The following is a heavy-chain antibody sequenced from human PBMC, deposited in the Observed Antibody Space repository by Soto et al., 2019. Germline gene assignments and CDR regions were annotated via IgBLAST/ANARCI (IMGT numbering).Heavy chain of an antibody. D-gene: IGHD3-10*01. J-gene: IGHJ6*02. V-gene: IGHV1-8*01. CDR2: MNPNSGNT. Sequence: ASVKVSCKASGYTFTSYDINWVRQATGQGLEWMGWMNPNSGNTGYAQKFQSRVTMTRNTSISTAYMELSSIRSEDTAVYYGATADTYGSGSYYYYYYGMDVWGQGTTVTVSS. CDR1: GYTFTSYD. CDR3: ATADTYGSGSYYYYYYGMDV.